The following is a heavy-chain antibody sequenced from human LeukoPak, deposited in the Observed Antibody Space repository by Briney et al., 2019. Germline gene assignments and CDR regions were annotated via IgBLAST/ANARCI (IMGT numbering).Heavy chain of an antibody. D-gene: IGHD5-18*01. J-gene: IGHJ4*02. Sequence: SETLSLTCTVSGGSISSSSYYWGWIRQPAGKGLEWIGSIYYSGSTYYNPSLKSRVTISVDTSKNQFSLKLSSVTAADTAVYYCARSRGYSYGPVDYWGQGTLVTVSS. CDR3: ARSRGYSYGPVDY. V-gene: IGHV4-39*01. CDR2: IYYSGST. CDR1: GGSISSSSYY.